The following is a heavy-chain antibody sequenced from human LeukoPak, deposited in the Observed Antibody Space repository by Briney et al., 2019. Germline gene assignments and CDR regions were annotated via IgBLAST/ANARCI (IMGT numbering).Heavy chain of an antibody. J-gene: IGHJ4*02. CDR2: INGNGGGS. D-gene: IGHD1-1*01. CDR3: VKGGTAYRGVWTH. CDR1: GFTFSDHA. Sequence: GGSLRLSCAASGFTFSDHAMSWVRQAPAKGLEWVSSINGNGGGSYYIDSVKGRFTVSRDNSENALYLQMNNLRTEDTAVYFCVKGGTAYRGVWTHWGQGSLVTVFS. V-gene: IGHV3-23*01.